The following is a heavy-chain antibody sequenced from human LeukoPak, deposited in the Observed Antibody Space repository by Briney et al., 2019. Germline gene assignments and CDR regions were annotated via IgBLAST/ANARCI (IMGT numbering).Heavy chain of an antibody. J-gene: IGHJ4*02. Sequence: GGSLRLSCAASGFTFSSYAMSWVRQAPGKGLECVSAISGSGGSTYYADSVKGRFTISRDNSKNTLYLQMNSLRAEDTAVYYCAKDHLRWLQPRGYWGPGTLVTVSS. CDR2: ISGSGGST. D-gene: IGHD5-24*01. V-gene: IGHV3-23*01. CDR1: GFTFSSYA. CDR3: AKDHLRWLQPRGY.